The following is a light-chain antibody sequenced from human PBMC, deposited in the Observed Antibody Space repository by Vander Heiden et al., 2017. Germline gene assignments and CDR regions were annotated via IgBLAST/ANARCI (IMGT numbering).Light chain of an antibody. J-gene: IGKJ3*01. CDR3: HQYDSYSNT. CDR2: KAS. Sequence: DIQMTQSPSTLSASVGDRVTITCRASQNITTWLAWYQQTSGKAPKVLISKASTLESGVPSRFSGSGSGTEFTLTISNLQPDDFATYYCHQYDSYSNTFGHGTKVDI. V-gene: IGKV1-5*03. CDR1: QNITTW.